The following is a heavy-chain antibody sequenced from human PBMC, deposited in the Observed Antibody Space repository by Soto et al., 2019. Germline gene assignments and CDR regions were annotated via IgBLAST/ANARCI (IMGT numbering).Heavy chain of an antibody. J-gene: IGHJ5*02. V-gene: IGHV4-31*03. D-gene: IGHD3-3*01. CDR2: IYYSGST. CDR1: GGSISSGGYY. Sequence: PSETLSLTCTVSGGSISSGGYYWSWIRQHPGKGLEWIGYIYYSGSTYYNPSLKSRVTISVDTSKNQFSLKLSSVTAADTAVYYCARDSQLWLSYPPTSGFDPWGQGTLVTVSS. CDR3: ARDSQLWLSYPPTSGFDP.